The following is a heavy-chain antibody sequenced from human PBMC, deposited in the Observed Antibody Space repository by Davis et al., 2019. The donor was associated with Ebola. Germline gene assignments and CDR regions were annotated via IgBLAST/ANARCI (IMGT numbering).Heavy chain of an antibody. CDR1: GGSISSGDYY. D-gene: IGHD3-10*01. CDR2: IYYSGIT. Sequence: SETLSLTCTVSGGSISSGDYYWSWIRQPPGKGLEWIGYIYYSGITYYSPSLKSRLTMSVDTSKRQFSLKLSSVTAADTAVYYCARGTLWFGESPTHYFDYWGQGTLVTVSS. CDR3: ARGTLWFGESPTHYFDY. V-gene: IGHV4-30-4*01. J-gene: IGHJ4*02.